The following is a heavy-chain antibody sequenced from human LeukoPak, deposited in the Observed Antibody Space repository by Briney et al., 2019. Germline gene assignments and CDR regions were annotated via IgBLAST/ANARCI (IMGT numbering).Heavy chain of an antibody. Sequence: PGGSLRFSCAASGFAFNFYEVNWVRQAPGKELQWVSDISSSGTTIYYADSVKGRFTISRDNAKNSLYLQTNSLRAEDTAVYYCARKYCSTTSCLFYNRGQGTLVTVSS. V-gene: IGHV3-48*03. CDR1: GFAFNFYE. CDR2: ISSSGTTI. J-gene: IGHJ4*02. CDR3: ARKYCSTTSCLFYN. D-gene: IGHD2-2*01.